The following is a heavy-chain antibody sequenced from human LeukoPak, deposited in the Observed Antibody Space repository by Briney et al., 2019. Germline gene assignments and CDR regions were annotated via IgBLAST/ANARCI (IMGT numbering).Heavy chain of an antibody. J-gene: IGHJ4*02. CDR2: IKQDGSEK. V-gene: IGHV3-7*01. CDR1: GYTFSSYG. D-gene: IGHD6-6*01. Sequence: GGSLRLSCAASGYTFSSYGMHWVRQAPGKGLEWVANIKQDGSEKYYVDSVKGRFTISRDNAKNSLYLQMNSLRAEDTAVYYCARDQEYSSSSGFDYWGQGTLVTVSS. CDR3: ARDQEYSSSSGFDY.